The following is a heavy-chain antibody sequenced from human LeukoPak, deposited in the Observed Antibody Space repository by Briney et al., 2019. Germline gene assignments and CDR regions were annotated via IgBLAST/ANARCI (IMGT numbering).Heavy chain of an antibody. Sequence: GGSLRLSCAASGFTFSDNYMTWIRKAPGRGLEWVSYISRSGDIVSYADSVKGRFTISRDNAKNSLYLQMNSLRAEDTAVYYCARGYSSGWYSFDYWGQGTLVTVSS. CDR1: GFTFSDNY. V-gene: IGHV3-11*04. D-gene: IGHD6-19*01. J-gene: IGHJ4*02. CDR2: ISRSGDIV. CDR3: ARGYSSGWYSFDY.